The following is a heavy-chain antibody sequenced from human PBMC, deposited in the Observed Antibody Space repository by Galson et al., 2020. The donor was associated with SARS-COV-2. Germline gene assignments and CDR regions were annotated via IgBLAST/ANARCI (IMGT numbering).Heavy chain of an antibody. CDR3: AREGDYDILTAGFDY. J-gene: IGHJ4*02. V-gene: IGHV1-2*02. Sequence: VRVYCEASGNTINGNYMHWVRQAPGQGLEWMGWINPNSGGTNYAQKFQGRVTMTRDTSISTAYMELSRLRSDDTAVYYCAREGDYDILTAGFDYWGQGTLVTVSS. CDR2: INPNSGGT. CDR1: GNTINGNY. D-gene: IGHD3-9*01.